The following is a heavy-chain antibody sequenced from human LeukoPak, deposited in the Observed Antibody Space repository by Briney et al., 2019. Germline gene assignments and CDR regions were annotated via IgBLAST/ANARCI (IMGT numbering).Heavy chain of an antibody. CDR2: ISGSGGST. J-gene: IGHJ4*02. CDR1: GFTFSSYA. D-gene: IGHD4-17*01. V-gene: IGHV3-23*01. CDR3: ARKGLYGDYVDY. Sequence: GGSLRLSCAASGFTFSSYAMSWVRQAPGKGLEWVSAISGSGGSTYYADSVKGRFTISRDNAKNSLYLQMNSLRAEDTALYYCARKGLYGDYVDYWGQGTLVTVSS.